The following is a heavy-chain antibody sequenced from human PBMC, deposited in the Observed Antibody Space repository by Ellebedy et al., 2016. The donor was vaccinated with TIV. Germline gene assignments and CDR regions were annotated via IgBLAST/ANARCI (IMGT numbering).Heavy chain of an antibody. CDR2: INHSGGT. CDR3: ARGQGLRRVYFGMDV. V-gene: IGHV4-34*01. CDR1: GGSFNGYY. J-gene: IGHJ6*02. Sequence: MPSETLSLTCAFYGGSFNGYYWNWIRQPPGKGLEWIGEINHSGGTRYNPALKGRVTISVDTSNHQFSLNLSSVAAADTAVYYCARGQGLRRVYFGMDVWGQGTMVTVSS. D-gene: IGHD3-16*01.